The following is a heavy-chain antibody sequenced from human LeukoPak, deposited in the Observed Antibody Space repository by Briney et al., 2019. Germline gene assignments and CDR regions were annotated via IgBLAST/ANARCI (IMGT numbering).Heavy chain of an antibody. CDR1: GFTFSSYW. J-gene: IGHJ5*02. CDR2: ITNDGSGT. Sequence: GGSLRLSCAASGFTFSSYWMHWVRQAPGKGLVWVSRITNDGSGTNYADSVKGRFTISRDNAKNTLHLQMNSLRAEDTAVYYCARGRLRWFDPWGQGTLVTVSS. CDR3: ARGRLRWFDP. V-gene: IGHV3-74*01.